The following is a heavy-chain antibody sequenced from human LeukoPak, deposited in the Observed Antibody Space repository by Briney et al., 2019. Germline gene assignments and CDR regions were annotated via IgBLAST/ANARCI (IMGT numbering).Heavy chain of an antibody. J-gene: IGHJ6*02. D-gene: IGHD3-3*01. Sequence: PGGSLRLSCAASGFTFSTYSMNWVRQAPGKGLEWVSSISSSSSYIYYADSVKGRFTISRDNAKNSLYLQMNSLRAEDTAVYYCARRTIFGVVYPRYYYYGMDVWGQGTTVTVSS. V-gene: IGHV3-21*01. CDR2: ISSSSSYI. CDR1: GFTFSTYS. CDR3: ARRTIFGVVYPRYYYYGMDV.